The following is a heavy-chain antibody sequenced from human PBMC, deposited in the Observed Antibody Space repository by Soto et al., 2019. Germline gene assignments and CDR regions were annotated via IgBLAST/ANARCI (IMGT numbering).Heavy chain of an antibody. CDR2: MSYTGNT. Sequence: PSETLSLTCTVSGGSISGHFWSWIRQPPGKGLEWIGYMSYTGNTNYNPSLTSRVSISVDTSKNQFSLNLNSVTAADTAVYYCARADTTIVTLAQWGQGTLVTVSS. V-gene: IGHV4-59*11. CDR3: ARADTTIVTLAQ. CDR1: GGSISGHF. J-gene: IGHJ4*02. D-gene: IGHD5-18*01.